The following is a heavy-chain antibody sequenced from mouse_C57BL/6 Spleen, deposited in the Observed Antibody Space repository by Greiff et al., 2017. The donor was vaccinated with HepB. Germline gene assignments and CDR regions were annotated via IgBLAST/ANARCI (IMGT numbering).Heavy chain of an antibody. CDR1: GYSITSGYY. J-gene: IGHJ4*01. CDR3: AREKLSYAMDY. V-gene: IGHV3-6*01. Sequence: VQLQQSGPGLVKPSQSLSLTCSVTGYSITSGYYWNWIRQFPGNKLEWMGYISYDGSNNYNPSLKNRISITRDTSKNQFFLKLNSVTTEDTATYYCAREKLSYAMDYWGQGTSVTVSS. CDR2: ISYDGSN.